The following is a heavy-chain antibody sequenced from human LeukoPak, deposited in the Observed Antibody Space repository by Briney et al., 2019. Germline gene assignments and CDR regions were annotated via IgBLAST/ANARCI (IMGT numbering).Heavy chain of an antibody. D-gene: IGHD7-27*01. CDR3: AKDQGTGVIGDY. Sequence: GRSLRLSCAASGFTFSSYGMHWVRQAPDKGLEWVAVISDDGTNKYYTDSVKGRFTISRDNSKNTLYLQMNSLRAEDTPVYYCAKDQGTGVIGDYWGQGTLVTVSS. CDR2: ISDDGTNK. CDR1: GFTFSSYG. J-gene: IGHJ4*02. V-gene: IGHV3-30*18.